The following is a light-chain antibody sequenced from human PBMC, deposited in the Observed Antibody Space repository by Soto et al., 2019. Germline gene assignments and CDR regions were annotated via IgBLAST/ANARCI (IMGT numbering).Light chain of an antibody. J-gene: IGKJ1*01. CDR3: QQYSSWLWT. CDR1: QSVGTK. CDR2: GAS. Sequence: IVMTQSPATLSVSPGERANLSCRASQSVGTKLAWYQQTPGQAPRLLIYGASNRATGVPARISGSVSGTECTLTIASLQSEDFAIYYCQQYSSWLWTFGQGTKVDI. V-gene: IGKV3-15*01.